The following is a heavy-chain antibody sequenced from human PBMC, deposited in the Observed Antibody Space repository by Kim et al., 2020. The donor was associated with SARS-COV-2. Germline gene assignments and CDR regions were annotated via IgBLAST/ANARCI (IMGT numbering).Heavy chain of an antibody. Sequence: SETLSLTCTVSGYSISSGYYWGWIRQPPGKGLEWIGSIYHSGSTYYNPSLKSRVTISVDTSKNQFSLKLSSVTAADTAVYYCAREGALHYYGSGSGSLGYWGQGTLVTVSS. CDR2: IYHSGST. J-gene: IGHJ4*02. CDR3: AREGALHYYGSGSGSLGY. CDR1: GYSISSGYY. V-gene: IGHV4-38-2*02. D-gene: IGHD3-10*01.